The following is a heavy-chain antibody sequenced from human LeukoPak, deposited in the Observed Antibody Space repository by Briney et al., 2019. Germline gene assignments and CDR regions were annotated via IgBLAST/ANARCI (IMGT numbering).Heavy chain of an antibody. D-gene: IGHD3-3*01. V-gene: IGHV5-51*01. CDR3: ARGPRFLEWLLDY. CDR2: IYPGDFDT. J-gene: IGHJ4*02. Sequence: GESLKISCRGSGYSFTGYWIGWVRQMPGKGLEWMGIIYPGDFDTRYSPSFQGQVTISADKSISTAYLQWSSLKASDTAMYYCARGPRFLEWLLDYWGQGTLVTVSS. CDR1: GYSFTGYW.